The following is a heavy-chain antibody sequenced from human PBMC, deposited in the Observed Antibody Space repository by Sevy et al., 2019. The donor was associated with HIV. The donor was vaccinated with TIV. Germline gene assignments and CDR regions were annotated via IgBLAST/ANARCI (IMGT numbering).Heavy chain of an antibody. J-gene: IGHJ4*02. D-gene: IGHD6-19*01. CDR1: GFTVNDKY. CDR3: VSLFLSYRSGWSYFDY. CDR2: IFSSGST. Sequence: GGSLRLSCAISGFTVNDKYIIWVRQAPGKGLERVSVIFSSGSTYYADSAKGRFTFSRDNSKNTVDLQMNSVRAEDSAVYYCVSLFLSYRSGWSYFDYWGQGTLVTGSS. V-gene: IGHV3-66*02.